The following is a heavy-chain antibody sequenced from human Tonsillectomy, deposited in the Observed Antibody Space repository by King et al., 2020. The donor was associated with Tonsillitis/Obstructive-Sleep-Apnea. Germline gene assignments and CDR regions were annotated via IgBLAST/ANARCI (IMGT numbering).Heavy chain of an antibody. Sequence: LQLQESGPGLVKPSETLSLTCTVSGGSISSSSYYWGWIRQPPGKGLEWIGSSYYSGSTYYNPSLKSRVTISVDTSKNQFSLKLSSVTAADKAVYYCARRQAYYDFWKTYYYYYMDVWGKGTTVTVSS. J-gene: IGHJ6*03. CDR3: ARRQAYYDFWKTYYYYYMDV. CDR2: SYYSGST. CDR1: GGSISSSSYY. D-gene: IGHD3-3*01. V-gene: IGHV4-39*01.